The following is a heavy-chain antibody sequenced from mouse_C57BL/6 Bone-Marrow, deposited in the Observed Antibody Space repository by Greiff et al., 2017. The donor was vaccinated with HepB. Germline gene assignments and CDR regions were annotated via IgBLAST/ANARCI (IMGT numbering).Heavy chain of an antibody. Sequence: EVMLVESGGGLVKPVGSLKLSCAASGFTFSDYGMHWVRQAPEKGLEWVAYISSGSSTIYYADTVKGRFTISRDNAKNTLFLQMTSLRSEDTAMYYCAREAYYGNTWFAYWGQGTLVTVSA. CDR2: ISSGSSTI. CDR3: AREAYYGNTWFAY. J-gene: IGHJ3*01. CDR1: GFTFSDYG. D-gene: IGHD2-10*01. V-gene: IGHV5-17*01.